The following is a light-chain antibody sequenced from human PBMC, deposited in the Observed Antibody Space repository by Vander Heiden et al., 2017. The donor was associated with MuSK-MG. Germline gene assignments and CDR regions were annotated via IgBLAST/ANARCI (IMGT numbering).Light chain of an antibody. Sequence: DIQMTQSPSTLSASVGDRVTITCRASQSISSWLAWYQQKPGKAPKLLIYDASSLESGVPSRFSGSGSGKEFTLTSSRLQHDDFANYYCQQDNSYWTFGQGTKVEIK. CDR1: QSISSW. J-gene: IGKJ1*01. V-gene: IGKV1-5*01. CDR3: QQDNSYWT. CDR2: DAS.